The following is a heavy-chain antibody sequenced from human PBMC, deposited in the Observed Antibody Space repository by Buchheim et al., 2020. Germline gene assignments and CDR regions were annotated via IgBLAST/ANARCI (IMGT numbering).Heavy chain of an antibody. CDR3: AKERYCSGGSCPPNY. CDR1: GFTFSSYG. Sequence: QVQLVESGGGVVQPGRSLRLSCAASGFTFSSYGMHWVRQAPGKGLEWVAVISYDGSNKYYADSVKGRFTISRDNSKNTLYPQMNSLRAEDTAVYYCAKERYCSGGSCPPNYWGQGTL. D-gene: IGHD2-15*01. J-gene: IGHJ4*02. V-gene: IGHV3-30*18. CDR2: ISYDGSNK.